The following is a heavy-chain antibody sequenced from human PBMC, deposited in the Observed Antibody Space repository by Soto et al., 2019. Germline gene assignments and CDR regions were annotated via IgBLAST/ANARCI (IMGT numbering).Heavy chain of an antibody. CDR1: GFTFGDYA. J-gene: IGHJ6*02. CDR2: IRSKAYGGTT. D-gene: IGHD3-16*01. CDR3: TRDWWGEYYYGMDV. V-gene: IGHV3-49*03. Sequence: PGGSLRLSCTASGFTFGDYAMSWFRQAPGKGLEWVGLIRSKAYGGTTEYAASVKGRFTISRDDSKSIAYLQMNSLKTEDTAVYYCTRDWWGEYYYGMDVWGQGTTVTVSS.